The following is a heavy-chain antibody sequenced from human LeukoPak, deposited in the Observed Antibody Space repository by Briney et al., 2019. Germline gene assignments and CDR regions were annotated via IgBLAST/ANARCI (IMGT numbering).Heavy chain of an antibody. Sequence: SETLSLTCTVSGGSISSSSYYWGWIRQPPGKGLEWIGSIYYSGSTYDNPSLKSRVTISVDTSKNQFSLKLSSVTAADTAVYYCARGTSVPDADWGQGTLVTVSS. V-gene: IGHV4-39*01. D-gene: IGHD6-19*01. CDR2: IYYSGST. J-gene: IGHJ4*02. CDR3: ARGTSVPDAD. CDR1: GGSISSSSYY.